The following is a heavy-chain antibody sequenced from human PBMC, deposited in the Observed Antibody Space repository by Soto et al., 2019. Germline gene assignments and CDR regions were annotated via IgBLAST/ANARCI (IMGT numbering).Heavy chain of an antibody. V-gene: IGHV4-39*01. CDR3: ARHVLNYYDYWIPKWFDP. J-gene: IGHJ5*02. D-gene: IGHD3-3*01. Sequence: SETLSLTCTVSGGSISSSSYYWGWIRQPPGKGLEWIGSIYYSGSTYYNPSLKSRVTISVDTSKNQFSLKLSSVTAADTAVYQCARHVLNYYDYWIPKWFDPWGQGTLVTVSS. CDR2: IYYSGST. CDR1: GGSISSSSYY.